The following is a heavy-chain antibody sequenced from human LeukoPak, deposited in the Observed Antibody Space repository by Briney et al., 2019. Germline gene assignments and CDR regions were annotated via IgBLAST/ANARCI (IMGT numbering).Heavy chain of an antibody. J-gene: IGHJ4*02. CDR1: GYTFTAYY. CDR2: IKPDSGSS. Sequence: ASVKVSRKASGYTFTAYYIHWLRQAPGQGPEWMGWIKPDSGSSHYAQKSQGRVTMTRDTSSNSAYMDLTRLKSDDTAVYYCARARVPIAVAGLYYFDYWGQGALVTVSS. CDR3: ARARVPIAVAGLYYFDY. V-gene: IGHV1-2*02. D-gene: IGHD6-19*01.